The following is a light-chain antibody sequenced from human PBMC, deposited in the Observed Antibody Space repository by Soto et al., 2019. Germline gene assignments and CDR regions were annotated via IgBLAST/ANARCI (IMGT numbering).Light chain of an antibody. Sequence: DIQMTQSPSSLSASVGDRVASTCLASQSISSYLNWYQQKPGKAPKLLIYAASSLQSGVPSRFSGSGSGTDFTLTISSLQPEDFATYYCQQSYSTPPITFGQGTRLEI. CDR1: QSISSY. J-gene: IGKJ5*01. CDR2: AAS. CDR3: QQSYSTPPIT. V-gene: IGKV1-39*01.